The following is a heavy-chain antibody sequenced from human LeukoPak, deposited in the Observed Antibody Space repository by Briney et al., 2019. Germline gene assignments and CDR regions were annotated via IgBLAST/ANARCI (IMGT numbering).Heavy chain of an antibody. Sequence: SETLSLTCTVSGGSISSYYWSWIRQPPGKGLEWIGYIYYSGSTNYNPSLKSRVTISVDTSKNQFSLKLSSVTAADTAVYYCARAGRSSGYYYYMDVWGKGTTVTVSS. CDR3: ARAGRSSGYYYYMDV. D-gene: IGHD6-19*01. CDR1: GGSISSYY. CDR2: IYYSGST. J-gene: IGHJ6*03. V-gene: IGHV4-59*01.